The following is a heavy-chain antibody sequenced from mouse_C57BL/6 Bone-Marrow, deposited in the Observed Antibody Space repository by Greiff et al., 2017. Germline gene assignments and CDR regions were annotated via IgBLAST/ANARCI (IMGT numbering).Heavy chain of an antibody. D-gene: IGHD2-1*01. J-gene: IGHJ4*01. V-gene: IGHV1-55*01. CDR2: IYPGSGST. CDR1: GYTFTSYW. CDR3: ARGGNYPFYAMDY. Sequence: VQLQQSGAELVKPGASVTMSCKASGYTFTSYWITWVKQRPGQGLEWIGDIYPGSGSTNYNEKFKSKATLTVDTSSSTAYMQLSSLTSEDSAVYYCARGGNYPFYAMDYWGQGTSVTVSS.